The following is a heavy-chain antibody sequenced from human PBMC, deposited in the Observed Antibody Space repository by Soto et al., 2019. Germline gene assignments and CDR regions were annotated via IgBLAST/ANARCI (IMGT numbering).Heavy chain of an antibody. CDR1: GISFSSYA. J-gene: IGHJ5*02. CDR3: AKSWRGAGWFDP. CDR2: ISPAGSTR. D-gene: IGHD3-10*01. V-gene: IGHV3-23*01. Sequence: GGSLRLSCAASGISFSSYAMTWVRQAPGKGLEWVSTISPAGSTRDYADSVKGRFTISRDNSKNTLYLQMNSLRAEDTAVYYCAKSWRGAGWFDPWGQRTLVTVSS.